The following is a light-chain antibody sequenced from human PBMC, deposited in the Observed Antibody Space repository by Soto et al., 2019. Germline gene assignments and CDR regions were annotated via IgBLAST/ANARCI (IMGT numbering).Light chain of an antibody. Sequence: QSALTQPPSASGSPGQSVTISCIGTSSDVGGYNFVSWYQHHPGKAPKFMIYEVDKRPSGVPDRFSGSKSGNTASLTVSGLQPEDEADYYCSSYAGSTVVIGGGTKLTVL. CDR2: EVD. V-gene: IGLV2-8*01. CDR3: SSYAGSTVV. CDR1: SSDVGGYNF. J-gene: IGLJ2*01.